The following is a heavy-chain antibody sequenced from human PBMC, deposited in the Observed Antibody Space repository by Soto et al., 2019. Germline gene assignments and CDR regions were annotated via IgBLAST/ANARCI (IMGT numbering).Heavy chain of an antibody. CDR3: ASSADGAAFDI. Sequence: ASVKVSCKASGYTFTSYYMHWVRRAPGQGLEWMGIINPSGGSTSYAQKFQGRVTMTRDTSTSTVYMELSSLRSEDTAVYYCASSADGAAFDIWGQGTMVTVSS. CDR1: GYTFTSYY. CDR2: INPSGGST. V-gene: IGHV1-46*01. D-gene: IGHD3-10*01. J-gene: IGHJ3*02.